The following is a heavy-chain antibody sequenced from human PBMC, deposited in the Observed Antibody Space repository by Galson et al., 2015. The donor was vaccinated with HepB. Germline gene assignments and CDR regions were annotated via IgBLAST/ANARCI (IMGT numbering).Heavy chain of an antibody. CDR1: GFTFSNAW. V-gene: IGHV3-15*01. J-gene: IGHJ6*02. Sequence: SLRLSCAASGFTFSNAWMSWVRQAPGKGLEWVGRIKSKTDGGTTDYAAPVKGRFTISRDDSKNTLYLQMNSLKTEDTAVYYCTTPNPIPAATPTTNYYYYYYGMDVWGQGTTVTVSS. CDR3: TTPNPIPAATPTTNYYYYYYGMDV. D-gene: IGHD2-2*01. CDR2: IKSKTDGGTT.